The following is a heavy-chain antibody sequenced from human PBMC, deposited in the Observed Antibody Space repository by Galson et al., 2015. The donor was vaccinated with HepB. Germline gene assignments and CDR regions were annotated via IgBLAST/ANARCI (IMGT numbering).Heavy chain of an antibody. CDR1: GGSISSYY. CDR2: IYSSGRT. D-gene: IGHD1-26*01. CDR3: ARAGGYSGSHGA. Sequence: LSLTCTVSGGSISSYYWSWIRQPPGRGLEWIGYIYSSGRTNYNPSLKSRVTISVDTSKNQFSLKVNSVTAADTAVYYCARAGGYSGSHGAWGQGTLVTVSS. V-gene: IGHV4-59*01. J-gene: IGHJ5*02.